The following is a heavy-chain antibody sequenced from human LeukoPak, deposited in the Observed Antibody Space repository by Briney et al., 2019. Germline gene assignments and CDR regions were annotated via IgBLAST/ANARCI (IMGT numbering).Heavy chain of an antibody. CDR1: VFTFSRFC. Sequence: PGGSLRLSCAASVFTFSRFCMTWVRQAPGKGLEWVHNKTQEGSEKYYVDSVKGRFTISRDNAKNSLYLQMNSLRAEDTAVYYCAKDLSVLVRFGESSRERWFDPWGQGTLVTVSS. J-gene: IGHJ5*02. CDR2: KTQEGSEK. V-gene: IGHV3-7*04. CDR3: AKDLSVLVRFGESSRERWFDP. D-gene: IGHD3-10*01.